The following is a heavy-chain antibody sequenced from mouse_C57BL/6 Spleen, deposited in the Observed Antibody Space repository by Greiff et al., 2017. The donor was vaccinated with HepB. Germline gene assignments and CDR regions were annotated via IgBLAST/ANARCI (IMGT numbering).Heavy chain of an antibody. CDR1: GYTFTSYW. CDR2: IYPGNSDT. Sequence: VQLQQSGTVLARPGASVKMSCKTSGYTFTSYWMHWVNQRPGQGLEWIGAIYPGNSDTSYHQKFKGKAKLTAVTSAITAYMELSSLTNEDSAVYYFTRPFYYYGRSYPAWFAYWGQGTLVTGSA. CDR3: TRPFYYYGRSYPAWFAY. D-gene: IGHD1-1*01. V-gene: IGHV1-5*01. J-gene: IGHJ3*01.